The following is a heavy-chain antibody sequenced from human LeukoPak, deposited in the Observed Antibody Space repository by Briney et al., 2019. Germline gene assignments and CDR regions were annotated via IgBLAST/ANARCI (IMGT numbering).Heavy chain of an antibody. CDR1: GYTFTGYY. CDR3: AREHRIAARLPGY. V-gene: IGHV1-2*02. D-gene: IGHD6-6*01. Sequence: ASVKVSCKASGYTFTGYYMHWVQQAPGQGLEWMGWINPNSGGTNYAQKFQGRVTMTRDTSISTAYMELSRLRSDDTAVYYCAREHRIAARLPGYWGQGTLVTVSS. CDR2: INPNSGGT. J-gene: IGHJ4*02.